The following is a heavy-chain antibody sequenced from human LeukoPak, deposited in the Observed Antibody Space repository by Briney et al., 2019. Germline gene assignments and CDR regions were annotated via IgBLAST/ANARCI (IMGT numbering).Heavy chain of an antibody. CDR2: TYYRSNWYN. CDR1: GDSVSTISAA. V-gene: IGHV6-1*01. J-gene: IGHJ3*02. Sequence: SQTLSLTCAISGDSVSTISAAWNWIRQSPSRSLEWLGRTYYRSNWYNDFAVSVKSRATISPDTSKNQFSLQLSSVTPDDTAVYYCARNNKAYTWNAFDIWGQGTMVTVSS. D-gene: IGHD1-1*01. CDR3: ARNNKAYTWNAFDI.